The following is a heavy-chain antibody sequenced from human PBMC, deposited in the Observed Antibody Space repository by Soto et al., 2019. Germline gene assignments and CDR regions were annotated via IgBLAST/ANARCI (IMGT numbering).Heavy chain of an antibody. CDR2: IIPIFGTA. CDR3: ARDRGRFFGVVIIFDY. J-gene: IGHJ4*02. V-gene: IGHV1-69*13. CDR1: GGTFSSYA. Sequence: SVKVSCKASGGTFSSYAISWVRQAPGQGLEWMGGIIPIFGTANYAQKFQGRVTITADESTSTAYMELSSLRSEDTAVYYCARDRGRFFGVVIIFDYGGEETLVTVS. D-gene: IGHD3-3*01.